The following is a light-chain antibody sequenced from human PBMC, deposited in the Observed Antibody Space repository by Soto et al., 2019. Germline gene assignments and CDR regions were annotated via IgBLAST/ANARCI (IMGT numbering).Light chain of an antibody. V-gene: IGKV1-39*01. CDR3: QQSSDIPYT. Sequence: DVQMTQSPSSLSASVGDRVTITCRASQTISSSLNLYQQHPGKAPKLLIYAASSLKSGFPSRFSGSGSGTDFTLTISSLQPEDFETYYCQQSSDIPYTFGQGTKLEIK. CDR2: AAS. J-gene: IGKJ2*01. CDR1: QTISSS.